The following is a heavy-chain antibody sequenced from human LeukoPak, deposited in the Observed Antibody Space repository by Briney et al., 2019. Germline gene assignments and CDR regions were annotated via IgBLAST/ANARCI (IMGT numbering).Heavy chain of an antibody. CDR1: GGSLSAYY. D-gene: IGHD3-22*01. CDR2: INHGGST. CDR3: ARFFGYYGDPDY. Sequence: SETLSLTCAVYGGSLSAYYWTWIRQPPGKGLEWIGEINHGGSTNYNPSLKSRVTISIDTSKNQFSLKLSSVTAADTAVYYCARFFGYYGDPDYWGQGTLVTVSS. J-gene: IGHJ4*02. V-gene: IGHV4-34*01.